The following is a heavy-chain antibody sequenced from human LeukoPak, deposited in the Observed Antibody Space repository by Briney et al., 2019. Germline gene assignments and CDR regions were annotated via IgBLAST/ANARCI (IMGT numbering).Heavy chain of an antibody. CDR3: ARQFGSVFGS. CDR2: TYYRSKWYN. Sequence: SQTLSLTCAISGDSVFSNSSWNWIRPSPSRGLEWLGRTYYRSKWYNDYAVSVKSRITINPDTSKNQFSLQLNSVTPEDTAVYYCARQFGSVFGSWGQGTLVTVSS. CDR1: GDSVFSNSS. V-gene: IGHV6-1*01. J-gene: IGHJ4*02. D-gene: IGHD3-10*01.